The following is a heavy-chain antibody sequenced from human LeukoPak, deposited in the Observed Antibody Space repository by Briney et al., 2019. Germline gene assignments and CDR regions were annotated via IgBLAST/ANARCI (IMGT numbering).Heavy chain of an antibody. D-gene: IGHD1-26*01. CDR1: GFTFSSYA. V-gene: IGHV3-30-3*01. CDR2: ISYDGSNK. CDR3: AKDLELAPFDY. Sequence: PGGSLRLSCAASGFTFSSYAMHWVRQAPGKGLEWVAVISYDGSNKYYADSVKGRFTISRDNSKNTLYLQMNSLRAEDTAVYYCAKDLELAPFDYWGQGTLVTVSP. J-gene: IGHJ4*02.